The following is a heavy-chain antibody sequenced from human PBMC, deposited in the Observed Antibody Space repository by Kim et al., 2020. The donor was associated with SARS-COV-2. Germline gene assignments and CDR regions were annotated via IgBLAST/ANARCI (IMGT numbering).Heavy chain of an antibody. CDR3: ARLIRGLYYFDY. V-gene: IGHV4-59*08. D-gene: IGHD3-16*01. Sequence: NYNPSRKSRVTISVDTSKNWFSLRLTSVTAADTAVYYCARLIRGLYYFDYWGQGTLVTVSS. J-gene: IGHJ4*02.